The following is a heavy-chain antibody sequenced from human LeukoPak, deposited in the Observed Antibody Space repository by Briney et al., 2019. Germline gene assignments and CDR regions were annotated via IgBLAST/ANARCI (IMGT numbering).Heavy chain of an antibody. V-gene: IGHV4-59*08. Sequence: PSETLSLTCTVSGGSISTYYWSWIRQPPGKGLEWIGYIYYSGSTNYNPSLKSRVTISVDTSKNQFSLKLSSVTAADTAVYYCARHARETGDFDYWGQGALVTVPS. CDR1: GGSISTYY. CDR2: IYYSGST. CDR3: ARHARETGDFDY. D-gene: IGHD7-27*01. J-gene: IGHJ4*02.